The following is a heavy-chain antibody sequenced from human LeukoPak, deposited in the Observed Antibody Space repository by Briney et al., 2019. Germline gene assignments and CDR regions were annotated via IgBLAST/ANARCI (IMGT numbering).Heavy chain of an antibody. CDR3: ARSRAETTPFDY. Sequence: ASVKVSCKASGGTFSSYAISWVRQAPGQGLEWMGGIIPIFGTANYAQKFQGRVTITADESTSTAYMELSSLRSDDTAVYYCARSRAETTPFDYWGQGTLVAVSS. CDR1: GGTFSSYA. V-gene: IGHV1-69*13. CDR2: IIPIFGTA. J-gene: IGHJ4*02. D-gene: IGHD1/OR15-1a*01.